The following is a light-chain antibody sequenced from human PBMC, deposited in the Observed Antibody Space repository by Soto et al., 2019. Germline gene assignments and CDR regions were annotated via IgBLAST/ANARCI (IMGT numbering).Light chain of an antibody. V-gene: IGKV3-20*01. J-gene: IGKJ5*01. CDR2: GAS. CDR1: QSVNSDY. CDR3: HHYGGSPIT. Sequence: EIVLTQSPGTLSLSPGERATLSCRASQSVNSDYLGWFQQKPGQAPRLLIYGASIRATGIPDRFSGSGSGTDFTLTIRRVEPEDFAVYYCHHYGGSPITCGRGTRLDIK.